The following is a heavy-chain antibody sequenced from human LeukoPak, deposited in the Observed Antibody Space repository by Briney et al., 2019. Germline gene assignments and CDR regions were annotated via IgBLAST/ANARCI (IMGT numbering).Heavy chain of an antibody. D-gene: IGHD6-19*01. Sequence: SETLSLTCTVSGGSISTYYWSWIRQPPGKGLEWIGYIYYTGSTNYNPSLKSRVTISVDTSKNQFSLKLSSVTAADTAVYYCANLRQWLVNIDSWGQGTLVTISS. J-gene: IGHJ4*02. CDR3: ANLRQWLVNIDS. CDR1: GGSISTYY. CDR2: IYYTGST. V-gene: IGHV4-59*01.